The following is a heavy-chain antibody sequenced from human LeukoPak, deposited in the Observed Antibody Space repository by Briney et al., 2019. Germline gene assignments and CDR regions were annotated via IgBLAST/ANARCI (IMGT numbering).Heavy chain of an antibody. CDR2: INNDGSGT. V-gene: IGHV3-74*01. CDR3: ARCTSPGHYYYYYYMDV. J-gene: IGHJ6*03. Sequence: PGGSLRLSCAASGFTFSSCWMHWVRQTPGKGLVWVSRINNDGSGTSYADSVKDRFTISRDNAKNILFLQMNSLRAEDTAVYYCARCTSPGHYYYYYYMDVWGKGTTVTVSS. CDR1: GFTFSSCW. D-gene: IGHD2-8*01.